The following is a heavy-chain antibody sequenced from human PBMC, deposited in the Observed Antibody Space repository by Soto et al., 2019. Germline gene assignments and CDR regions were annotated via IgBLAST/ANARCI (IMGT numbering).Heavy chain of an antibody. J-gene: IGHJ1*01. V-gene: IGHV3-23*01. CDR1: GFTFSTYA. Sequence: HPGESLRLSCAASGFTFSTYAMSWVRQAPGKGLEWVSVISGSGADTYYADSVKGRFTISRDNSKNTLSLQMNSLRAEDTAVYYCAKARGVSTTAPSSYWGQGTQVTVSS. D-gene: IGHD3-3*02. CDR2: ISGSGADT. CDR3: AKARGVSTTAPSSY.